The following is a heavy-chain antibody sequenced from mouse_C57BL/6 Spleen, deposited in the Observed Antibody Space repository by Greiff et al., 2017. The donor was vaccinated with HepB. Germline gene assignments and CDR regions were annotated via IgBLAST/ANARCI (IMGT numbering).Heavy chain of an antibody. V-gene: IGHV1-50*01. D-gene: IGHD1-1*01. J-gene: IGHJ2*01. CDR2: IDPSDSYT. CDR3: ARSNYYGSSVPFDY. CDR1: GYTFTSYW. Sequence: QLQQPGAELVKPGASVKLSCKASGYTFTSYWMQWVKQRPGQGLEWIGEIDPSDSYTNYNQKFKGKATLTVDTSSSTAYMQLSSLTSEDSAVYYCARSNYYGSSVPFDYWGQGTTLTVSS.